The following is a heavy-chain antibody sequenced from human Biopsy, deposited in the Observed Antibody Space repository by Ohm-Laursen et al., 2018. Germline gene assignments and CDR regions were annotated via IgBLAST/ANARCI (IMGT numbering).Heavy chain of an antibody. CDR1: GGSISSETNY. CDR3: ARGPCGGDCPFQYLDS. D-gene: IGHD2-21*02. V-gene: IGHV4-39*01. CDR2: IFYGGIT. Sequence: SETLSLTCTVSGGSISSETNYWGWIRQPPGKGLEWIGSIFYGGITYYNPSLETRVTISVDTSKDQFSLKLTSVAAADTAVYYCARGPCGGDCPFQYLDSWGQGTLVTVSS. J-gene: IGHJ4*02.